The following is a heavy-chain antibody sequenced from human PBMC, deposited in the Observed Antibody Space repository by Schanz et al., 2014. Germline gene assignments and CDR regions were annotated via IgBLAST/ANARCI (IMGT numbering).Heavy chain of an antibody. V-gene: IGHV3-48*01. D-gene: IGHD2-8*01. CDR3: AKSLESCPDGARTRGDIDY. CDR2: ISSSSSTR. J-gene: IGHJ4*02. Sequence: EVQLVESGGGLVQPGGSLRLSCAASGFTFSSYSMNWVRQAPGKGLEWVSYISSSSSTRYYADSVKGRFTISRDNAKSLLFLQVNSPRAEDTDVCSCAKSLESCPDGARTRGDIDYWGQGTLVTVSS. CDR1: GFTFSSYS.